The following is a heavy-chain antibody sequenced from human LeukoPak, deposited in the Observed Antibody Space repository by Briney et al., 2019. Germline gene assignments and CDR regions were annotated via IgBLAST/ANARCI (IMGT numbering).Heavy chain of an antibody. D-gene: IGHD2-21*02. Sequence: KPSDPLSLPCTVSGGSISSSGYYWGWVRQPPGKVLEWIGTIYYSETTYYNPSLKSRVTISVDTSKNHFSLTLSSVTAAATAMYSCARQTPSIWHIVVVTAIGAFDYWGQGALVTVSP. CDR2: IYYSETT. V-gene: IGHV4-39*01. CDR3: ARQTPSIWHIVVVTAIGAFDY. J-gene: IGHJ4*02. CDR1: GGSISSSGYY.